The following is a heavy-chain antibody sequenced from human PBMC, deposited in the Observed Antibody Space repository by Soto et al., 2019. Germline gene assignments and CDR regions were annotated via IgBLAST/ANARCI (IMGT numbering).Heavy chain of an antibody. J-gene: IGHJ4*01. CDR2: IYYSGST. CDR1: GGSISSYY. Sequence: ETLSLTCTVSGGSISSYYWSWIRQPPGKGLEWIGYIYYSGSTNYNPSLKSRVTISVDTSKNQFSLKLSSVTAADTAVYYCASTSDFWSGYPYPLDYWGQGTLVTVCS. D-gene: IGHD3-3*01. V-gene: IGHV4-59*08. CDR3: ASTSDFWSGYPYPLDY.